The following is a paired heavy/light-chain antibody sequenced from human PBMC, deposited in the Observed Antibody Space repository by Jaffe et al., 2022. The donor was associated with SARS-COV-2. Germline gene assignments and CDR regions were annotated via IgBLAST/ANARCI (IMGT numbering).Light chain of an antibody. Sequence: QSALTQPRSVSGSPGQSVTISCTGTSSDVGGYYYVSWYQQHPGKAPKLMIYDVSRRPSGVPDRFSGSKSGNTASLTISGLQAEDEADYYCSSYAGSYTYVFGTGTKVTVL. CDR3: SSYAGSYTYV. CDR1: SSDVGGYYY. V-gene: IGLV2-11*01. CDR2: DVS. J-gene: IGLJ1*01.
Heavy chain of an antibody. Sequence: EVQLVQSGAEVKKPGESLKISCKVSGYTFTTYWIGWVRQMPGKGLEWMGIIYPADSDTRYSPSFQGQVTLSADKSISTAYLRWSSLKASDTAMYYCARIPSPDGYNLDYWGQGTLVTVSS. CDR3: ARIPSPDGYNLDY. D-gene: IGHD5-12*01. V-gene: IGHV5-51*01. CDR1: GYTFTTYW. J-gene: IGHJ4*02. CDR2: IYPADSDT.